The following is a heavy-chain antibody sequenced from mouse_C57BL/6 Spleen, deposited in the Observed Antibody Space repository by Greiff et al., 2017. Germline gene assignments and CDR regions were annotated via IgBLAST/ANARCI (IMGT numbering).Heavy chain of an antibody. CDR3: ARHEAPYYYGSSWYFDV. D-gene: IGHD1-1*01. Sequence: QVQLKQSGAELVKPGASVKLSCKASGYTFTEYTIHWVKQRSGQGLEWIGWFYPGSGSIKYNEKFKDKATLTADKSSSTVYMELSRLTSEDSAVYLCARHEAPYYYGSSWYFDVWGTGTTVTVSS. V-gene: IGHV1-62-2*01. CDR1: GYTFTEYT. J-gene: IGHJ1*03. CDR2: FYPGSGSI.